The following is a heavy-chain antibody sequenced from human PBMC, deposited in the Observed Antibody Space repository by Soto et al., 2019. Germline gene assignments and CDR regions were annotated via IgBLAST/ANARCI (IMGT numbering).Heavy chain of an antibody. CDR1: GFTFSGSA. J-gene: IGHJ4*02. CDR2: IRSKANNYAT. D-gene: IGHD3-9*01. Sequence: EVQLVESGGGLVQPGGSPKLSCAASGFTFSGSAMHWVRQASGKGLEWVGRIRSKANNYATAYAASVKGRFTTSRDDSKNTAYLQMSSLKIEDTAVYYCTYFDAAAGVDYWGQGTLVTVSS. V-gene: IGHV3-73*02. CDR3: TYFDAAAGVDY.